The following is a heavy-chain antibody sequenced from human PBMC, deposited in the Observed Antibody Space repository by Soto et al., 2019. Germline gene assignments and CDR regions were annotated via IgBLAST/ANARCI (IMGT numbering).Heavy chain of an antibody. Sequence: ASVKVSCKASGYTFTSYAMHWVRQAPGQRLEWMGWINAGNGSTYYADSVKGRFTISRDNSKNTLYLQMNSLRAEDTAVYYCARDRSRTLYYFDYWGQGTLVTVSS. CDR2: INAGNGST. V-gene: IGHV1-3*01. J-gene: IGHJ4*02. CDR1: GYTFTSYA. CDR3: ARDRSRTLYYFDY. D-gene: IGHD2-2*01.